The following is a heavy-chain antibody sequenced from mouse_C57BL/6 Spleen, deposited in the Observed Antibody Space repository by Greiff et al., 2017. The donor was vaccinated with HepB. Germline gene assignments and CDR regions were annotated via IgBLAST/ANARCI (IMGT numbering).Heavy chain of an antibody. V-gene: IGHV1-26*01. CDR1: GYTFTDYY. J-gene: IGHJ2*01. CDR2: INPNNGGT. Sequence: VQLQQSGPELVKPGASVKISCKASGYTFTDYYMNWVKQSHGKSLEWIGDINPNNGGTSYNQKFKGKATLTVDKSSSTAYMELRSLTSEDSAVYYCARDRGVEGDYWGQGTTLTVSS. D-gene: IGHD1-1*01. CDR3: ARDRGVEGDY.